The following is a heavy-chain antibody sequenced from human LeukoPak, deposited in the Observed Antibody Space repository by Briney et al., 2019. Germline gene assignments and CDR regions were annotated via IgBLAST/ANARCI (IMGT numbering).Heavy chain of an antibody. CDR3: AYTATYGLFDF. J-gene: IGHJ4*02. D-gene: IGHD3-16*01. CDR2: IFDNGTI. CDR1: VASICIRHHF. V-gene: IGHV4-39*01. Sequence: PSETLSLAWTVSVASICIRHHFWGWIRQPPGKALEWIGTIFDNGTIYYSQSLKGRVTISVDTSMNQFFMNLKSLTAAYSAVYYCAYTATYGLFDFWGQGTLVTVSS.